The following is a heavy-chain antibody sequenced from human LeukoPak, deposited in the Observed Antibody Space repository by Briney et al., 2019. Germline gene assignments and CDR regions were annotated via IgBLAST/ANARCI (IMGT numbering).Heavy chain of an antibody. CDR1: GYTLTGYF. CDR3: ARGVAGTPLTDY. J-gene: IGHJ4*02. Sequence: GASVKVSCKPSGYTLTGYFVHGVRPAPGQGLEWMGWINPNSGGTNYAQKFQGRVTMTRDTSISIAYMELSRLRSDDTAVYYCARGVAGTPLTDYWGQGTLVTVSS. D-gene: IGHD6-19*01. CDR2: INPNSGGT. V-gene: IGHV1-2*02.